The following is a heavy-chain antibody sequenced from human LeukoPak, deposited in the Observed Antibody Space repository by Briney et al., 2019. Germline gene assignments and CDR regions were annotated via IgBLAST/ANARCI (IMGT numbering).Heavy chain of an antibody. CDR2: INRDGTET. V-gene: IGHV3-74*01. Sequence: PGGSLRLSCVASGLTFSRSWMYWVRHAPGKGLVWVSRINRDGTETVPADAVKGRFTISRDNAKNTLYLQMSSLRADDTAVYYCVSYNLNNAWLDSWGQGTQVTVSS. J-gene: IGHJ4*02. D-gene: IGHD1/OR15-1a*01. CDR1: GLTFSRSW. CDR3: VSYNLNNAWLDS.